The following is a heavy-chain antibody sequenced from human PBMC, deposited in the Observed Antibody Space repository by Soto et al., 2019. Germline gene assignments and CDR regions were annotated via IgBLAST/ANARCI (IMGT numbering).Heavy chain of an antibody. CDR3: ARDSSGYAKFDY. Sequence: QVQLQESGPGLVKPSQTLSLTCAVSGDSISTGYYWSWIRQHPGKGLEWIGYIYYSGTTYYNPSLGSRVALSRDTSQTPFSLKLNSVTAADTAVYYCARDSSGYAKFDYWGQGTLVTVSS. CDR1: GDSISTGYY. D-gene: IGHD3-22*01. CDR2: IYYSGTT. V-gene: IGHV4-31*11. J-gene: IGHJ4*02.